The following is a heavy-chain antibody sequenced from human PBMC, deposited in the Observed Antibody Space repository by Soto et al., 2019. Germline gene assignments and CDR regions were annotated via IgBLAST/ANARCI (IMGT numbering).Heavy chain of an antibody. J-gene: IGHJ6*02. Sequence: QMQLQESGPGLVKPSETLSLTCSVSGSSISHNYWSWIRLPPGGGLEWIGFIDYSGRTTYNPSFTSRITMSVDTSKNQFSLKLDLVTAADTALCYCHGGDGYEVDVWGQGTTVIVSS. CDR2: IDYSGRT. V-gene: IGHV4-59*01. CDR1: GSSISHNY. D-gene: IGHD2-21*02. CDR3: HGGDGYEVDV.